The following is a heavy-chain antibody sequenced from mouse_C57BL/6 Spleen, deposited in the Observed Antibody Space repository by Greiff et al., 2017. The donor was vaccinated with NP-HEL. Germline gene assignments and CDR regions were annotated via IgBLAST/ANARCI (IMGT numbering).Heavy chain of an antibody. J-gene: IGHJ4*01. D-gene: IGHD4-1*01. CDR2: ISSGSSTI. V-gene: IGHV5-17*01. Sequence: EVKLMESGGGLVKPGGSLKLSCAASGFTFSDYGMHWVRQAPGKGLEWVAYISSGSSTIYYADTVKGRFTISRDNAKNTLFLQMTSLRSEDTAMYYCAREEGTVALTGTRAMDYWGQGTSVTVSS. CDR3: AREEGTVALTGTRAMDY. CDR1: GFTFSDYG.